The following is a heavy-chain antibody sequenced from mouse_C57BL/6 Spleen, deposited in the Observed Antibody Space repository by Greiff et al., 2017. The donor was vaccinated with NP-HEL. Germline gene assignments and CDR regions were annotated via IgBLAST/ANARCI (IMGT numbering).Heavy chain of an antibody. V-gene: IGHV1-39*01. D-gene: IGHD1-1*01. J-gene: IGHJ2*01. CDR2: INPNYGTT. Sequence: EVKLVESGPELVKPGASVKISCTASGYSFTDYNMNWVKQSHGKSLEWIGVINPNYGTTSYNQKFKGKATLTVDQSSSTAYMQLNRLTSEDSAVYDRASSTTVVAMRYYFDYWGQGTTLTVSS. CDR3: ASSTTVVAMRYYFDY. CDR1: GYSFTDYN.